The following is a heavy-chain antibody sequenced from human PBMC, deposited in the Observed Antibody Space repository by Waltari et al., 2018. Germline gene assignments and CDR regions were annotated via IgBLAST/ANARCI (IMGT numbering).Heavy chain of an antibody. J-gene: IGHJ4*02. Sequence: EVDLVQSGAEVKKPGATVKITCKASGYTFLDYFMHWVQQAPGKGLEWMGRIEPEDVETVYSEKFQGRVTITADTSTDTAYMELSSLTSGDTAVYYCAPLPGGSGQTFDYWGQGTLVTVSS. V-gene: IGHV1-69-2*01. CDR2: IEPEDVET. D-gene: IGHD3-10*01. CDR3: APLPGGSGQTFDY. CDR1: GYTFLDYF.